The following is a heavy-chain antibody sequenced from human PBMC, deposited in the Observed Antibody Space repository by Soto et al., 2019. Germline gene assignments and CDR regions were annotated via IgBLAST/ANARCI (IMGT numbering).Heavy chain of an antibody. J-gene: IGHJ3*02. Sequence: GGSLILSCAAYGFTFSSYSMNWVRQAPGKGLEWVSYISSSSSTIYYADSVKGRFTISRDNAKNSLYLQMNSLRAEDTAVYYCATRKDIVVVVAERGAFDIWGQGTMVTVSS. CDR3: ATRKDIVVVVAERGAFDI. CDR2: ISSSSSTI. CDR1: GFTFSSYS. V-gene: IGHV3-48*01. D-gene: IGHD2-15*01.